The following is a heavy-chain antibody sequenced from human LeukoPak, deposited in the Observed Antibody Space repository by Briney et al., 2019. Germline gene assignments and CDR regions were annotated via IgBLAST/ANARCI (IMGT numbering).Heavy chain of an antibody. D-gene: IGHD5-18*01. J-gene: IGHJ3*02. Sequence: GASVKVSCKVSGYTLTELSMHWVRQAPGKGLEWMGGFDPEDGETIYAQKFQGRVTMTEDTSTDTAYMELSSLRSEDTAVYYCATGVDTAMVVAFDIWGQGTMVTVSS. CDR3: ATGVDTAMVVAFDI. V-gene: IGHV1-24*01. CDR1: GYTLTELS. CDR2: FDPEDGET.